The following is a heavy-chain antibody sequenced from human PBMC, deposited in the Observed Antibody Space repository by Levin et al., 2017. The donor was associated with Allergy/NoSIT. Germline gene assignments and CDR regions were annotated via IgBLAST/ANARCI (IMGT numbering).Heavy chain of an antibody. CDR2: IFYNGNT. J-gene: IGHJ4*01. CDR3: AISPGCRYGDLN. Sequence: PSETLSLTCTVSGGSISGYYWSWIRQPPGKGLEWIGYIFYNGNTKYSPSVKSRVAISLDTPQSQFSLKLTSVTAADPAVYSCAISPGCRYGDLNWGPGTLVTVAS. CDR1: GGSISGYY. D-gene: IGHD4-17*01. V-gene: IGHV4-59*01.